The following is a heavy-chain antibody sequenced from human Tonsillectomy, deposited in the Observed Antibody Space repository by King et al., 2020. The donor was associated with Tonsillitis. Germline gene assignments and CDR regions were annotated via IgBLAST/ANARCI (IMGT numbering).Heavy chain of an antibody. CDR1: GYTFTNYN. D-gene: IGHD3-10*01. CDR2: IRPNNGDT. V-gene: IGHV1-2*02. J-gene: IGHJ5*02. Sequence: QLVQSGAEVKKPGASVKVSCKASGYTFTNYNMHWVRQAPGQGLEWMGWIRPNNGDTKSAQRFQGRVTMTRDTSISTAYMDLSTLTFDDTAVYYCVLGSGHSWFDPWGQGTLVTVSS. CDR3: VLGSGHSWFDP.